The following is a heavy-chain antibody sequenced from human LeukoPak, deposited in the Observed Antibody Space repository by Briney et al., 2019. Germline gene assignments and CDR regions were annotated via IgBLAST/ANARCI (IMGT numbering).Heavy chain of an antibody. J-gene: IGHJ4*02. CDR3: ARLTGYSSSWYWYYFDY. CDR2: IYYSGST. Sequence: SETLSLTCTVSGGSISSYYWSWIRQPPGKGLEWIGYIYYSGSTNYNPSLKSRVTISVDTSKNQFSLKLSSVTAADTAVYYCARLTGYSSSWYWYYFDYWGQGTLVTVSS. CDR1: GGSISSYY. V-gene: IGHV4-59*01. D-gene: IGHD6-13*01.